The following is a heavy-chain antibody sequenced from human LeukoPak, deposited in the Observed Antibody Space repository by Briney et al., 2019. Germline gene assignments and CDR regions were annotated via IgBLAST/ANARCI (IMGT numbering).Heavy chain of an antibody. CDR2: IIPIFGTA. CDR3: ARDTDDSSGYYLV. J-gene: IGHJ4*02. V-gene: IGHV1-69*13. D-gene: IGHD3-22*01. Sequence: AASVKVSCKASGGTFSSYAISWVRQAPGQGLEWMGGIIPIFGTANYAQKFQGRVTITADESTSTAYMELSSLRSEDTAVYYCARDTDDSSGYYLVWGQGTLVTVSS. CDR1: GGTFSSYA.